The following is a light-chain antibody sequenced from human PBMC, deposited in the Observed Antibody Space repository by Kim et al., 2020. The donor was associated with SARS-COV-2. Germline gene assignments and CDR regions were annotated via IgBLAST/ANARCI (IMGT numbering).Light chain of an antibody. CDR2: LTT. V-gene: IGLV1-40*01. J-gene: IGLJ2*01. CDR1: SRTGAGHD. CDR3: QSYDYSLGGLV. Sequence: SRTGAGHDGPRYPLPPGTAPKLLIFLTTKRPSGVPDRFSGSKSDTSASLAISGLQAEDEADYYCQSYDYSLGGLVFGGGTQLTVL.